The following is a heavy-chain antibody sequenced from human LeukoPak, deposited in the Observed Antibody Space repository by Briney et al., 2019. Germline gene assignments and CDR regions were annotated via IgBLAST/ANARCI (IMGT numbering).Heavy chain of an antibody. CDR1: GFTFSNYW. J-gene: IGHJ2*01. CDR3: ATRYFDF. CDR2: IKHDGSEK. Sequence: GGPLRLSCAASGFTFSNYWMNWVRQAPGKGLEWVANIKHDGSEKYYVDSVKGRFTISRDNAKNSLYLQMNSLRAEDTAVYYCATRYFDFWGRGTLVTVSS. V-gene: IGHV3-7*01.